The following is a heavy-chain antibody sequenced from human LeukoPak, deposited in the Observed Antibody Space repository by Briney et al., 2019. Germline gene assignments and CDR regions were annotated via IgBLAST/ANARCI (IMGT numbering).Heavy chain of an antibody. CDR2: TYYRSKWYN. J-gene: IGHJ3*02. D-gene: IGHD3-22*01. V-gene: IGHV6-1*01. Sequence: SQTLSLTCAISGDSVSSNSAAWNWIRQSPSRGLEWLGRTYYRSKWYNDYAVSVKSRITINPDTSKNQFSLQLNSVTPEDTAVYYCARVYYDSSGYRSLENAFDIWGQGTMVTVSS. CDR1: GDSVSSNSAA. CDR3: ARVYYDSSGYRSLENAFDI.